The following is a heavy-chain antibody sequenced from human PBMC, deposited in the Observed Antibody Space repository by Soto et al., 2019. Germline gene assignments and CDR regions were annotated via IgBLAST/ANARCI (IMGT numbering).Heavy chain of an antibody. V-gene: IGHV4-59*01. Sequence: TSETLSLTCTVSGGSISSYYWSWIRQPPGKGLEWIGYIYYSGSTNYNPSLKSRVTISVDTSKNQFSLKLSSVTAADTAVYYCSRLSLYDSSGYFNENLGPDFDYWGQGTLVTVSS. CDR2: IYYSGST. CDR1: GGSISSYY. CDR3: SRLSLYDSSGYFNENLGPDFDY. J-gene: IGHJ4*02. D-gene: IGHD3-22*01.